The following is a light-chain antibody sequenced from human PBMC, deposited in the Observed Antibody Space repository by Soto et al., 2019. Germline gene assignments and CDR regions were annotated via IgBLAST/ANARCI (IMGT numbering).Light chain of an antibody. V-gene: IGLV2-14*01. CDR2: EVS. J-gene: IGLJ1*01. CDR3: SSYISSSIDYV. CDR1: SSDVGGYNY. Sequence: QSALTQPASVSGSPGQLITISCTGTSSDVGGYNYVSWYQQHPGKAPKLMIYEVSNRPSGVSNRFSGSKSGNTASLTISGLQAEDEADYYCSSYISSSIDYVFGTGTKVTVL.